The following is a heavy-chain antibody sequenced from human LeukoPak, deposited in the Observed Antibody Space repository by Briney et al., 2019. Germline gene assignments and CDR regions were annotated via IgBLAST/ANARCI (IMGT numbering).Heavy chain of an antibody. V-gene: IGHV3-9*01. Sequence: PGGSLRLSCAASGFTFSSYAMSWVRQAPGKGLERVSGISWNSGSIGYADSVKGRFTISRDNAKNSLYLQMNSLRAEDTALYYCAKDIGRFPHALDIWGQGTMVTVSS. CDR1: GFTFSSYA. CDR2: ISWNSGSI. D-gene: IGHD2-21*01. J-gene: IGHJ3*02. CDR3: AKDIGRFPHALDI.